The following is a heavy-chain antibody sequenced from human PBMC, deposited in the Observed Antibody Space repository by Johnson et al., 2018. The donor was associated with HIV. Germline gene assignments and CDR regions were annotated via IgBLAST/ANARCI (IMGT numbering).Heavy chain of an antibody. V-gene: IGHV3-23*04. D-gene: IGHD6-6*01. CDR1: GFTFDDYA. CDR3: AKDPNSSSPSDI. Sequence: VQLVESGGGVVQPGRSLRLSCAASGFTFDDYAMHWVRQAPGKGLEWVSGISGSGGSTYYADSVKGRFTISRDNSKNTLYLQMNSLRAEDTAVYYCAKDPNSSSPSDIWGQGTMVTVSS. J-gene: IGHJ3*02. CDR2: ISGSGGST.